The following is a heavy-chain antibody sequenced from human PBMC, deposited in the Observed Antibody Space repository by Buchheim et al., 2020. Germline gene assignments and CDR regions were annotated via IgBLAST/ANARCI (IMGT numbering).Heavy chain of an antibody. J-gene: IGHJ4*02. CDR2: ISYDGSNK. D-gene: IGHD3-16*02. V-gene: IGHV3-30*18. CDR1: GFTFSSYG. CDR3: AKDLVSQDARLGELSD. Sequence: QVQLVESGGGVVQPGRSLRLSCAASGFTFSSYGMHWVRQAPGQGLEWVAVISYDGSNKYYADSVKGRFTISRDNSKTTLYLQMNSLRAEDTAVYYCAKDLVSQDARLGELSDWGQGTL.